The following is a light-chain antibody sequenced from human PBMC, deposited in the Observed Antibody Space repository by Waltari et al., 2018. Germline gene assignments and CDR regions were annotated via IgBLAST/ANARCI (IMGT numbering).Light chain of an antibody. J-gene: IGKJ3*01. CDR1: QDISTY. CDR2: AAS. V-gene: IGKV1-27*01. CDR3: QKYNGAPFT. Sequence: DVQMTQSPSSMSASVGAGVTITCRARQDISTYLAWYQQKPGQAPKVIIYAASTLQSGVPSRFSGSRSGTDFTLTITSLQPEDVATYYCQKYNGAPFTFGPGTKVDI.